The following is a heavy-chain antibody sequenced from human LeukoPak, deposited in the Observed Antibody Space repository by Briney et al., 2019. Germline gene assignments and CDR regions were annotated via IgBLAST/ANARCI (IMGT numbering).Heavy chain of an antibody. CDR3: ARAPKPPQQLVVY. CDR2: IKQDGSEK. CDR1: GFTFSSYW. V-gene: IGHV3-7*01. Sequence: GGSLRLSCAASGFTFSSYWMSWVRQAPGKGLEWVANIKQDGSEKYYVDSVKGRFTISRDNAKNSLYLQMNSLRAEDTAVYYCARAPKPPQQLVVYWGQGTLVTVSS. D-gene: IGHD6-6*01. J-gene: IGHJ4*02.